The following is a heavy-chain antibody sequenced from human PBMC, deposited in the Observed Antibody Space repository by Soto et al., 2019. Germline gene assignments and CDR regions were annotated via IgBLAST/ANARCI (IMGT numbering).Heavy chain of an antibody. Sequence: SLTCTVSGGSISSYYWSWIRQPPGKGLEWIGYIYYSGSTNYNPSLKSRVTISVDTSKNQFSLKLSSVTAADTAVYYCARDAYSGSYFYFDYWGQGTLVTVSS. CDR2: IYYSGST. V-gene: IGHV4-59*01. J-gene: IGHJ4*02. CDR3: ARDAYSGSYFYFDY. D-gene: IGHD1-26*01. CDR1: GGSISSYY.